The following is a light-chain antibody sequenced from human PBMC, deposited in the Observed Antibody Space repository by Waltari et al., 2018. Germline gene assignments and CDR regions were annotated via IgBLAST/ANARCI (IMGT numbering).Light chain of an antibody. CDR3: CSYVGSYSLI. CDR2: DVS. CDR1: SSDVGAYNY. J-gene: IGLJ2*01. V-gene: IGLV2-11*01. Sequence: QSALTQPRSVSGSPGQSVTISCTGTSSDVGAYNYVSWYQQRPGKAPKLMIYDVSERPSGVPDRFSGSKSGNTASLTISGLQAEDEADYYCCSYVGSYSLIFGGGTKVTVL.